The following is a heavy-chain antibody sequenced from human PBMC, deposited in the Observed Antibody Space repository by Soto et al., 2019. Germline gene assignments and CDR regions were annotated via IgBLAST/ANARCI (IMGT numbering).Heavy chain of an antibody. CDR1: GYTFTSYD. D-gene: IGHD3-22*01. V-gene: IGHV1-8*01. CDR3: ARGPYYDNRGYVVAVDY. Sequence: ASVKVSCKASGYTFTSYDINWVRQAAGQGLEWMGWMNPNSGNTGYAQKFQGRVTMTSDTSISTAFMELNSLRADDTAVYYCARGPYYDNRGYVVAVDYWGQATPVTVPS. J-gene: IGHJ4*02. CDR2: MNPNSGNT.